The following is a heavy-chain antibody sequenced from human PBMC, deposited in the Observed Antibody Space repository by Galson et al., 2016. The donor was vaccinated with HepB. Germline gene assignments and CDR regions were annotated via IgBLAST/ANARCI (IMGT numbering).Heavy chain of an antibody. Sequence: SLRLSCATSRFTFSTSILHWVRQAPGKGLDWVAAMSYDGFSKYYSDSVKGRFTVSRDNSDSKMYLQLDSLSADDTAVYYCAREGQTSGRCGDFDVWGQGTMVPSLQ. CDR1: RFTFSTSI. V-gene: IGHV3-30-3*01. CDR3: AREGQTSGRCGDFDV. J-gene: IGHJ3*01. CDR2: MSYDGFSK. D-gene: IGHD6-19*01.